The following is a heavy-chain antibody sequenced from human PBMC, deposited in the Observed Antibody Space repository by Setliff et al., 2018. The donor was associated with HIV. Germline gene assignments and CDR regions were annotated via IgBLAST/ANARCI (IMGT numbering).Heavy chain of an antibody. J-gene: IGHJ5*02. CDR2: ISSTSTYT. CDR1: GFTFSDYY. D-gene: IGHD6-19*01. CDR3: AKAGGSGWFAMNL. V-gene: IGHV3-11*05. Sequence: GGSLRLSCGVSGFTFSDYYMNWIRQAPGKGLEWLSFISSTSTYTNYADSVKGRFTISRDNAKKLVYLQMNSLRADGTAVYYCAKAGGSGWFAMNLWGQGTLVTVSS.